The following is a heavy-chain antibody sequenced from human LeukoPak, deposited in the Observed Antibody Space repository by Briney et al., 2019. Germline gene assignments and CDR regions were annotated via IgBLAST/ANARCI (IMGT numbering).Heavy chain of an antibody. CDR2: INHSGST. CDR1: GGYFSGYY. Sequence: SETLSLTCAVYGGYFSGYYWSWIRQPPGKGLEWIGEINHSGSTNYNPSLKSRVTISVDTSKNQFSLRLSSVTAADTAVYHCARGAVTGITVIVGAYYMDVWGKGTSVTVSS. J-gene: IGHJ6*03. D-gene: IGHD3-22*01. V-gene: IGHV4-34*01. CDR3: ARGAVTGITVIVGAYYMDV.